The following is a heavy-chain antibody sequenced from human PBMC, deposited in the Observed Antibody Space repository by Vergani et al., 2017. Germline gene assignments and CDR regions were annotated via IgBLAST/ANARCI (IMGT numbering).Heavy chain of an antibody. CDR2: ISYDGSNK. J-gene: IGHJ1*01. Sequence: QVQLVESGGGVVQPGRFLRLSCAASGFTFSSYAMHWVRQAPGKGLEWVAVISYDGSNKYYADSVKGRFTISRDNSKNTLYLQMNSLRAEDTAVYYCARDSSGWYAEYFQHWGQGTLVTVSS. D-gene: IGHD6-19*01. V-gene: IGHV3-30*01. CDR1: GFTFSSYA. CDR3: ARDSSGWYAEYFQH.